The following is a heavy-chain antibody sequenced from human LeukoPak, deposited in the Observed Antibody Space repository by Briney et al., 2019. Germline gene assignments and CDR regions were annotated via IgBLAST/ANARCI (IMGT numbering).Heavy chain of an antibody. J-gene: IGHJ6*02. Sequence: SETLSLTCAVSGGSISSSNWWSWVRQPPGKGLEWIGEIYHSGSTNYNPSLKSRVTISVDKSKNQFSLKLSSVTAADTAVYYCARDRHPPSHCSSTSCYDHYYYYGMDVWGQGTTVTVSS. CDR1: GGSISSSNW. CDR2: IYHSGST. V-gene: IGHV4-4*02. CDR3: ARDRHPPSHCSSTSCYDHYYYYGMDV. D-gene: IGHD2-2*01.